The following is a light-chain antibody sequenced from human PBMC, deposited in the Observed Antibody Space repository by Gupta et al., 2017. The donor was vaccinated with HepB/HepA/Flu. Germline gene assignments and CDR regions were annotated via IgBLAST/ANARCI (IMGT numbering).Light chain of an antibody. J-gene: IGKJ1*01. CDR1: QGISSY. CDR3: QHQNSSPLT. Sequence: DSQLTQSPSFLSASVRDRVTITCRASQGISSYLAWYQQKPGKAPKLLIYAASTLQSGVPSRFSGSGSGTEFTLTISSLQPEDFATYYCQHQNSSPLTFGQGTKVEIK. V-gene: IGKV1-9*01. CDR2: AAS.